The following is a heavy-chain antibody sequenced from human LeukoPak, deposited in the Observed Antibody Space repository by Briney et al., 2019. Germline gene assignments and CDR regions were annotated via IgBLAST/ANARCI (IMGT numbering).Heavy chain of an antibody. CDR3: ARDYNWGWDY. D-gene: IGHD1-1*01. J-gene: IGHJ4*02. CDR2: IKPDVSQR. CDR1: GFTFNINW. Sequence: GGSLRLSCAASGFTFNINWMSWVRQAPGKGLEWVANIKPDVSQRYYVDSVRGRFTISRDNAKNSLYLQMNSLRAEDTAVYYCARDYNWGWDYWGQGTLVTVSS. V-gene: IGHV3-7*01.